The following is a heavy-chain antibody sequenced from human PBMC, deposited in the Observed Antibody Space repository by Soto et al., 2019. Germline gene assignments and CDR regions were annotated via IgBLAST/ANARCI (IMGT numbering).Heavy chain of an antibody. CDR1: GFTFNSYA. CDR3: AKNVWVGPDYYYYYGLDV. D-gene: IGHD3-16*01. V-gene: IGHV3-30*18. CDR2: ISSGGAFE. J-gene: IGHJ6*02. Sequence: AGGSLRLPCAASGFTFNSYAMHWVRQAPGKGLEWVAVISSGGAFEYYGDSLKGRFSISRDNSKNTLYLQMTSLRAEDTAVYYCAKNVWVGPDYYYYYGLDVWGLGTTVTVSS.